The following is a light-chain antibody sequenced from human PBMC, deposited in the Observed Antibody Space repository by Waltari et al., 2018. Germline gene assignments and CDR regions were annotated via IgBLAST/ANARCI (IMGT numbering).Light chain of an antibody. Sequence: IVLTQSPGTLSLSPGERATLSCRASQSVNTYLAWYQQKPGQAPRLLIYGAYTRAAGIPDRFSGSGSGTDFSLTISRLEAEDFVVYYCQHHVRLPATFGQGTKVEIK. V-gene: IGKV3-20*01. CDR3: QHHVRLPAT. CDR1: QSVNTY. CDR2: GAY. J-gene: IGKJ1*01.